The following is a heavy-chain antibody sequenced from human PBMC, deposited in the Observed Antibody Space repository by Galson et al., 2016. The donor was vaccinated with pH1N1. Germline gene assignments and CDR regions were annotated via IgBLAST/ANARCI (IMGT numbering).Heavy chain of an antibody. V-gene: IGHV3-30*02. D-gene: IGHD6-19*01. J-gene: IGHJ4*02. CDR2: IHHDVTNK. CDR1: GFTFSSYN. CDR3: AKDGPPGSSGWSSYYFDS. Sequence: SLRLSCAASGFTFSSYNMHLLRQAPGKGLEWVTFIHHDVTNKDYPDPVMRRFTISRDNSKNTLYLQMNSLRVDDTAVYYCAKDGPPGSSGWSSYYFDSWSQGTLVTVSS.